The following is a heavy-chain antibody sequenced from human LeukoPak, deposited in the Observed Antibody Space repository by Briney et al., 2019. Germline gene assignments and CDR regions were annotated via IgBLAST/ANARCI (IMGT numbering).Heavy chain of an antibody. J-gene: IGHJ6*02. CDR3: ARDPPRQYYYYYYGMDV. D-gene: IGHD5-24*01. CDR2: ISAYNGNT. CDR1: GYTFTSYG. V-gene: IGHV1-18*01. Sequence: ASVKVSCKASGYTFTSYGISWVRQAPGQGLEWMGWISAYNGNTNYAQKLQGRVTMTTDTSTSTAYMELRSLRSDDTAVYYCARDPPRQYYYYYYGMDVWGQGTTVTVSS.